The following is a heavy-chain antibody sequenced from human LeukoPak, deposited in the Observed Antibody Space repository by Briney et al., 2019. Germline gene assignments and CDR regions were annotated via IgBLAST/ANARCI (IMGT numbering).Heavy chain of an antibody. V-gene: IGHV3-23*01. J-gene: IGHJ3*02. D-gene: IGHD6-13*01. CDR1: GFTFNTYA. CDR3: AKDGSSGIAATADAFDI. CDR2: ISGGGATS. Sequence: GGSLRLSCAAAGFTFNTYAMSWVRQAPGKGLEWVSAISGGGATSYYADSVEGRFTISRDNSKNTLYLQMNSLRAEDTAIYYCAKDGSSGIAATADAFDIWGQGTMVTVSS.